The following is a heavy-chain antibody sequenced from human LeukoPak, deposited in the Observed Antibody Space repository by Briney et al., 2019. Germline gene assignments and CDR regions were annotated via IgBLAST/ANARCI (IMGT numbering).Heavy chain of an antibody. V-gene: IGHV3-30*03. D-gene: IGHD5-24*01. CDR1: GFTFSSYG. CDR3: ARDRSGLRDDI. CDR2: ISYDGSNK. J-gene: IGHJ3*02. Sequence: GGSLRLSCAASGFTFSSYGMHWVRQAPGKGLEWVAVISYDGSNKYYADSVKGRFTISRDNSKNTLYLQMNSLRAEDTAVYYCARDRSGLRDDIWGQGTMVTVSS.